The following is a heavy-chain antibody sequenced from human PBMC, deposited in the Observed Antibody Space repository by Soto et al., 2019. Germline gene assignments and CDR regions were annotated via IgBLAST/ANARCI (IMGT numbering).Heavy chain of an antibody. CDR3: ARDFAVAGRYYYYYGMDV. V-gene: IGHV1-18*01. Sequence: ASVKVSCTASGYTFTIYGISWVRQAPGQGLEWMGWISAYNGNTNYAQKLQGRVTMTTDTSTSTAYMELRSLRSDDTAVYYCARDFAVAGRYYYYYGMDVWGQGTTVTVS. J-gene: IGHJ6*02. CDR2: ISAYNGNT. D-gene: IGHD6-19*01. CDR1: GYTFTIYG.